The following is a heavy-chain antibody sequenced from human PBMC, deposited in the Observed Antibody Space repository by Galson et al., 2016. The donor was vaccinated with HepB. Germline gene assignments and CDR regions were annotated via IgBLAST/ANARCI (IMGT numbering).Heavy chain of an antibody. CDR2: INLDGGEK. CDR1: EFSFTDYW. CDR3: ARVGYCSGAGCRARDWFDP. Sequence: SLRLSCAASEFSFTDYWMTWVRQAPGKGLECLANINLDGGEKNYVDSVKGRFTISRDNAKNSVYLQINSLRAEDTALYYCARVGYCSGAGCRARDWFDPWGQGIPVTVSS. J-gene: IGHJ5*02. D-gene: IGHD2-15*01. V-gene: IGHV3-7*01.